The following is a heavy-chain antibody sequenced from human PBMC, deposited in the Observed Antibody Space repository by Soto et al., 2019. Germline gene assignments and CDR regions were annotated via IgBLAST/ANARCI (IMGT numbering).Heavy chain of an antibody. V-gene: IGHV3-30*18. CDR1: GFTFSSYG. J-gene: IGHJ4*02. CDR3: AKDRQLGSSLYYFDY. Sequence: GGSLRLSCAASGFTFSSYGLHWVRQAPGKGLEWVAVISYHGSNKDYSDSVKGRFTISRDNSKNTLYLQMNSLRGEDTSVYYCAKDRQLGSSLYYFDYWGQGTLVTVSS. D-gene: IGHD5-18*01. CDR2: ISYHGSNK.